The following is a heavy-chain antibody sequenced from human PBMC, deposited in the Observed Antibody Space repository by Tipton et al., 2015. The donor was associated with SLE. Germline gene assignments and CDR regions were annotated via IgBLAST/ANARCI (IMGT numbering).Heavy chain of an antibody. CDR3: ARDPGGPFNY. CDR1: GGSISSYY. J-gene: IGHJ4*02. V-gene: IGHV4-59*01. D-gene: IGHD3-10*01. Sequence: TLSLTCTVSGGSISSYYWSWIRQLPGKGLEWIGYIYYSGSTNYNPSLNSRVTISVDTSRNQFSLKLNSVTAADTAVYYCARDPGGPFNYWGQGTLVPVSA. CDR2: IYYSGST.